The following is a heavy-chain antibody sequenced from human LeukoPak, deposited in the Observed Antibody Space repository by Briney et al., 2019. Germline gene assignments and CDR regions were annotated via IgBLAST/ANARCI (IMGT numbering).Heavy chain of an antibody. CDR1: GYTFTGYY. J-gene: IGHJ4*02. CDR3: ARDYGGNGYFDY. Sequence: ASVKVSCKASGYTFTGYYLHWVRQAPGQGPEWMGRINPNSGVANYAQKFQGRVTMTRDTSISTGYMELSILRSDDTAVYYCARDYGGNGYFDYWGQGTLVTVSS. V-gene: IGHV1-2*06. D-gene: IGHD4-23*01. CDR2: INPNSGVA.